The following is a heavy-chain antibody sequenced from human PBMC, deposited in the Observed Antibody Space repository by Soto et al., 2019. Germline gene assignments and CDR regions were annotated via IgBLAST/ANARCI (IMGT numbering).Heavy chain of an antibody. CDR3: ARDCTNGVCYPSYHYGMDV. J-gene: IGHJ6*02. CDR2: TYYRSKWYN. D-gene: IGHD2-8*01. CDR1: GDSVSSNSAA. Sequence: SPTLSLTCALSGDSVSSNSAAWNWIRQSPSRGLEWLGRTYYRSKWYNDYAVSVKSRITINPDTSKNQFSLQLNSVTPEDTAVYYCARDCTNGVCYPSYHYGMDVWGQGTAVTVSS. V-gene: IGHV6-1*01.